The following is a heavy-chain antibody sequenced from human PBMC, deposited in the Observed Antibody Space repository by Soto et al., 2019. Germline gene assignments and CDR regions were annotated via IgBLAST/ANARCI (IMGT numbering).Heavy chain of an antibody. CDR2: INPNSGGI. Sequence: ASVKVSCKASGYTFTAYYMHWVRQAPGQGPEWMGWINPNSGGIHYAQKFQGWVTMTRDTSISTAYMELSRLRSDDTAVYYCARASSGWPYFEYWGQGTMVTVSS. D-gene: IGHD6-19*01. CDR1: GYTFTAYY. V-gene: IGHV1-2*04. J-gene: IGHJ4*02. CDR3: ARASSGWPYFEY.